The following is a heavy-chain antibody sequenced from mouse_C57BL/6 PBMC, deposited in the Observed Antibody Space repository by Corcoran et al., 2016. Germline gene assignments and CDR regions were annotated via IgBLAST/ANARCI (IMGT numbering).Heavy chain of an antibody. CDR1: GYTFTDYY. J-gene: IGHJ2*01. Sequence: EVQLQQSGPALVKPGASVKISCKASGYTFTDYYMNWVKQSHGKSLEWIGDINPNNGGTSYNQKFKGKATLTVDKSSSTAYMELRSLTSEDSAVYYCAREGGYYGSSYLDYWGQGTTLTVSS. CDR2: INPNNGGT. CDR3: AREGGYYGSSYLDY. V-gene: IGHV1-26*01. D-gene: IGHD1-1*01.